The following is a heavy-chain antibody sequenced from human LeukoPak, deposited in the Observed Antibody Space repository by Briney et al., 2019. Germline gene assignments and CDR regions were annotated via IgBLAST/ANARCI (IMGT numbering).Heavy chain of an antibody. CDR3: ARPPGGAGTAGDY. CDR1: GYTFTSYA. V-gene: IGHV1-3*01. D-gene: IGHD6-19*01. Sequence: AASVKVSCKASGYTFTSYAMHWVRQAPGQRLEWMGWINAGNGNTKYSQKFQGRVTITRDTSVSTAYMELSSLRSEDTAVYYCARPPGGAGTAGDYWGQGTLVTVSS. CDR2: INAGNGNT. J-gene: IGHJ4*02.